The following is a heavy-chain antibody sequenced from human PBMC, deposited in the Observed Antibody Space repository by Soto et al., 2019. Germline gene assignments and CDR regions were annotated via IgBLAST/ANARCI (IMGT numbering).Heavy chain of an antibody. CDR3: ARRYGGHFDY. V-gene: IGHV4-59*08. J-gene: IGHJ4*02. CDR2: IYYSGST. Sequence: SETLSLTCTVSGGSISSYYWSWIRQPPGKGLEWIGYIYYSGSTNYNPSLKSRVTISVDTSKNQFSLKLSSVTAADTAVYYCARRYGGHFDYGGQGTLVTVSS. D-gene: IGHD4-17*01. CDR1: GGSISSYY.